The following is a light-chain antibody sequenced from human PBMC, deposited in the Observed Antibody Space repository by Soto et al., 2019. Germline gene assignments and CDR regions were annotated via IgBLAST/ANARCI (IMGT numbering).Light chain of an antibody. CDR2: AAS. CDR1: QGIRND. J-gene: IGKJ5*01. Sequence: AIQMPQSPSSLSASVGDRVTITCRASQGIRNDLGWYQQKPGKAPTLLIYAASSLQSGVPSRFSGSGSGTDFTLTISSLQPEDFATYYCQQLNRYPSITFGQGTRLEIK. V-gene: IGKV1-6*01. CDR3: QQLNRYPSIT.